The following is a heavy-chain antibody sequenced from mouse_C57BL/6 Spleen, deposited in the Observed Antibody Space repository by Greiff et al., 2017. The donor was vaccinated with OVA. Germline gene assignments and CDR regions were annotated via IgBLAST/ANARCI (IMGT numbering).Heavy chain of an antibody. CDR3: ARRYSNSPFAY. D-gene: IGHD2-5*01. J-gene: IGHJ3*01. CDR2: ISSGGSYT. V-gene: IGHV5-6*02. CDR1: GFTFSSYG. Sequence: EVMLVESGGDLVKPGGSLKLSCAASGFTFSSYGMSWVRQTPDKRLEWVATISSGGSYTYYPDSVKGRFTISRDNAKNTLYLQMSSLKSEDTAMYYCARRYSNSPFAYWGQGTLVTVSA.